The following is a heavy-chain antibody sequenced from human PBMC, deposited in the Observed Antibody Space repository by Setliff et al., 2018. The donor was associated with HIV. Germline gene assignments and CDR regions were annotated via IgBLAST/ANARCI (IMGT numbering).Heavy chain of an antibody. V-gene: IGHV4-38-2*01. Sequence: TLSLTCAVSGYSVSSGYFWGWIRQPPGKGLEWIGSIFHTGSTYYNPSLKSRVTISVDTSKNQFSLRLTSVTAADTAVYYCARVRDYGGNFFDYWGQGTLVTVSS. CDR3: ARVRDYGGNFFDY. CDR1: GYSVSSGYF. CDR2: IFHTGST. J-gene: IGHJ4*02. D-gene: IGHD4-17*01.